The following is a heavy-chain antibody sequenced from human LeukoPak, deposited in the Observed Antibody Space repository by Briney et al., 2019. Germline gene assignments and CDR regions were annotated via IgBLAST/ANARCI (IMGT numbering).Heavy chain of an antibody. CDR3: ARDSAITIFFTPLMDV. Sequence: PGGSLRLSCAASKFSFSSYAMHWVRQAPGKGLEWVAVTSNDGSDKYYAASVKGRFTISRDNSKHTLYLQMNSLRAEDTAVYYCARDSAITIFFTPLMDVWGQGTTVTVSS. CDR1: KFSFSSYA. V-gene: IGHV3-30-3*01. J-gene: IGHJ6*02. CDR2: TSNDGSDK. D-gene: IGHD3-9*01.